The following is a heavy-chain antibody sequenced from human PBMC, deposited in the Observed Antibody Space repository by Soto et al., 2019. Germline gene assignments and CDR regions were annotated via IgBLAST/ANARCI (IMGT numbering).Heavy chain of an antibody. CDR3: ARDSRYYYDSSGYAPEDYYYYYGMDV. J-gene: IGHJ6*02. CDR1: GFTFSDHY. D-gene: IGHD3-22*01. Sequence: PGGSLRLSCAASGFTFSDHYMDWVRQAPGKGLEWVGRTRNKANSYTTEYAASVKGRFTISRDDSKNSLYLQMNSLKTEDTAVYYCARDSRYYYDSSGYAPEDYYYYYGMDVWGQGTTVTVSS. CDR2: TRNKANSYTT. V-gene: IGHV3-72*01.